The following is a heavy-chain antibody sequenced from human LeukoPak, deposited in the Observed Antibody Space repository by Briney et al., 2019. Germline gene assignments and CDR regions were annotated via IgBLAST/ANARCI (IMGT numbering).Heavy chain of an antibody. Sequence: GGSLRLPCAASGFTFSRYSMNWVRQAPGKGLEWVSYISSSSSTIYYADSVKGRFTISRDNAKNSLYLQMNSLRDEDTAVYYCARGHYYGSGSYYNGGYWGQGTLVTVSS. CDR1: GFTFSRYS. V-gene: IGHV3-48*02. CDR3: ARGHYYGSGSYYNGGY. J-gene: IGHJ4*02. CDR2: ISSSSSTI. D-gene: IGHD3-10*01.